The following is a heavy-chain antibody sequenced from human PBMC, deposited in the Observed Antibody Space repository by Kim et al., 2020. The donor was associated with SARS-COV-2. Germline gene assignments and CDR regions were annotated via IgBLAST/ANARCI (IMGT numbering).Heavy chain of an antibody. V-gene: IGHV3-7*01. D-gene: IGHD4-4*01. J-gene: IGHJ6*02. CDR3: ARDMGAPGYSNNTYYYYYGMDV. CDR1: GFTFSTYW. CDR2: IKQDGSEK. Sequence: GGSLRLSCAASGFTFSTYWMSWVRQAPGKGLEWVANIKQDGSEKYYVDSVKGRFTISRDNAKSSLYLQMNSLRAEDTAVYYCARDMGAPGYSNNTYYYYYGMDVWGQGTTVTVSS.